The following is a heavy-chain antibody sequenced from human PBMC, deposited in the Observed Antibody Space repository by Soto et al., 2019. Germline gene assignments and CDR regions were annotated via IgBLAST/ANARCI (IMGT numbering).Heavy chain of an antibody. J-gene: IGHJ4*02. V-gene: IGHV3-30*18. Sequence: GSLRLSCAASGFTFSSYGMHWVRQAPVKGLEWVAVISYDGSNKYYADSVKGRFTISRDNSKNTLYLQMNSLRAEDTAVYYCAKVAVFSGYHAYCFEYWGQGTLVTVSS. CDR3: AKVAVFSGYHAYCFEY. CDR1: GFTFSSYG. D-gene: IGHD3-22*01. CDR2: ISYDGSNK.